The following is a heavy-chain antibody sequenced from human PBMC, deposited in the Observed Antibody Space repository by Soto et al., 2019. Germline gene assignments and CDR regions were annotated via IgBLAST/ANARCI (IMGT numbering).Heavy chain of an antibody. CDR2: IWSDGTNK. Sequence: QEQLVESGGGVVQPGKSLRLSCRASGFTFSSYGMYWFRQNPGKGLEWVAVIWSDGTNKDIADSVKGRFIISRDNPKSTLYLEMNTLGVEDTGVYYCARSLASYGDLDLWGRGTLVTV. V-gene: IGHV3-33*01. D-gene: IGHD5-18*01. CDR3: ARSLASYGDLDL. J-gene: IGHJ5*02. CDR1: GFTFSSYG.